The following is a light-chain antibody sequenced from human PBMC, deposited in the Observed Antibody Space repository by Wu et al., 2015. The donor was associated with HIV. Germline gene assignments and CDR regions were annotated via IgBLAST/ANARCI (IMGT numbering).Light chain of an antibody. J-gene: IGKJ2*01. V-gene: IGKV3-20*01. CDR3: QCFEA. CDR2: GTY. Sequence: TQSPGTLSVSPGERATLSCRPSQAISKSHLAWYSQKSGQPPKLLLTGTYERASGVPDRFVGSGSGTNYTLTITRVEAEDFAVYFCQCFEAFGQGTKLEI. CDR1: QAISKSH.